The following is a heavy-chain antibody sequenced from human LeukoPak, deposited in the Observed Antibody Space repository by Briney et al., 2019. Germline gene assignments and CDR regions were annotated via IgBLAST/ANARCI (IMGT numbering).Heavy chain of an antibody. CDR2: ISAYNGNT. J-gene: IGHJ4*02. CDR3: ARVDSSSSRDYFDY. D-gene: IGHD6-6*01. CDR1: GYTFTSYG. V-gene: IGHV1-18*01. Sequence: ASVKVSCKASGYTFTSYGISWVRQAPGQGLEWMGWISAYNGNTNYAQKLQGRVTMTTDTSTSTAYMELRSLRSDDTAVYYCARVDSSSSRDYFDYWGQGTLVTVSS.